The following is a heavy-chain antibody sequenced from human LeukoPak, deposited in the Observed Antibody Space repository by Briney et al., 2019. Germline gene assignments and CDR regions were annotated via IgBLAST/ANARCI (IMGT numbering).Heavy chain of an antibody. Sequence: GGSLRLSCVASGFTFSSYSMNWVRQAPGKGLEWVSYTSSSGSTVYYADSVKGRFTISRDSTKSSLYLQMNSLRAEDTAVYYCARGLRLAAATGTGFDYWGQGALVIVSS. CDR2: TSSSGSTV. D-gene: IGHD6-13*01. CDR1: GFTFSSYS. V-gene: IGHV3-48*04. CDR3: ARGLRLAAATGTGFDY. J-gene: IGHJ4*02.